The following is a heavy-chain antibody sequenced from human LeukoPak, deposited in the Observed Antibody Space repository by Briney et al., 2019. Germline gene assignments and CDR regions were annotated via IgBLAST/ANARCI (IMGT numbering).Heavy chain of an antibody. J-gene: IGHJ4*02. D-gene: IGHD1-1*01. CDR2: IGIDSGNT. Sequence: PGGSLRLSCAASGVTFSDYEMNWVRQAPGKGLEWISYIGIDSGNTKYADSVRGRFTISTDKAKNSLYLQMNSLRVEDTAVYYCARDHNYAFDNWGQGTLVSVAS. V-gene: IGHV3-11*06. CDR1: GVTFSDYE. CDR3: ARDHNYAFDN.